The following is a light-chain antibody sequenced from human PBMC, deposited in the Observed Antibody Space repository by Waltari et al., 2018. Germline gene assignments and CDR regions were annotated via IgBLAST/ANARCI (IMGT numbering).Light chain of an antibody. CDR2: DVS. V-gene: IGLV2-14*01. CDR3: SSYTSSSTWV. CDR1: SSDVGGYNS. Sequence: QSALTQPASVSGSPGQSITISCTGTSSDVGGYNSVSWYQQHPGKAPKLMIYDVSKRPSGVSKRFSGSKSGNTASLTISGLQAEDEADYYCSSYTSSSTWVFGGGTKLTVL. J-gene: IGLJ3*02.